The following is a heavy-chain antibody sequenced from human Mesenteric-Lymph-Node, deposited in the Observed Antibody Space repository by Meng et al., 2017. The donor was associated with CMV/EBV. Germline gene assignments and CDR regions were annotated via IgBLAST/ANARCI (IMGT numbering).Heavy chain of an antibody. CDR2: INTNTGNP. D-gene: IGHD2-2*01. CDR1: TSYA. V-gene: IGHV7-4-1*02. Sequence: TSYAMNWVRQAPGQGLEWMGWINTNTGNPTYAQGFTGRFVFSLDTSVSTAYLQISSLKAEDTAVYYCARNCSSTSCYWSSGYNWFDPWGRGTLVTVSS. CDR3: ARNCSSTSCYWSSGYNWFDP. J-gene: IGHJ5*02.